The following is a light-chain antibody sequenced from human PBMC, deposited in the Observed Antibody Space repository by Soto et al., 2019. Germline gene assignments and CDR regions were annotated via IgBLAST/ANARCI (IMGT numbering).Light chain of an antibody. CDR1: QGISSY. CDR2: AAS. Sequence: AIRMTQSPSSFSASTGDRVTITCRASQGISSYLAWYQQKPGKAPKLLIYAASTLQSGVPSRFRGSGSGTDFTRTISCLQSEDFATYYCQQYYSYPWTFGQGTKVEIK. V-gene: IGKV1-8*01. CDR3: QQYYSYPWT. J-gene: IGKJ1*01.